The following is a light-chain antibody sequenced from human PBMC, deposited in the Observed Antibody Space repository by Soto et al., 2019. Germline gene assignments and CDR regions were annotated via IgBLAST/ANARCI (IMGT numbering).Light chain of an antibody. V-gene: IGLV1-44*01. Sequence: QSVLTQPPSASGTPGQRVTISCSGSSSNIGSNTVTWYQHLPVTAPKLLIYSNDQRPSGVPDRFSGSKSGTSASLAISGLQSDDEADYYCASWDDSRKGVVFGGGTQLAVL. CDR3: ASWDDSRKGVV. J-gene: IGLJ2*01. CDR1: SSNIGSNT. CDR2: SND.